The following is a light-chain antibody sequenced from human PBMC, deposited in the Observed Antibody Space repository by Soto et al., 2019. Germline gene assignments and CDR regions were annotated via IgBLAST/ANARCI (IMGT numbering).Light chain of an antibody. V-gene: IGKV1-39*01. CDR1: QSISTY. CDR2: AAS. CDR3: QQSYSTLLIT. J-gene: IGKJ5*01. Sequence: DIQMTQSPSSLSASVGDRVTITCRASQSISTYLNWYQQKPGKAPKLLIYAASDLQSGVPSRFSGSGSGTDFTLTISSLLPEDFATYYCQQSYSTLLITFGQGTRLEIK.